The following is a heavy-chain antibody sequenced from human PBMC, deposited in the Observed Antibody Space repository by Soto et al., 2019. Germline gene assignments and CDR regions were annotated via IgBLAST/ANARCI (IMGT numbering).Heavy chain of an antibody. D-gene: IGHD2-2*03. V-gene: IGHV1-69*06. CDR3: ASNSGGYCSSTICDGDYYYYGMDV. CDR2: IIPIFGTA. Sequence: SVKVSCKASGGTFSSYAISWVRQAPGQGLEWMGGIIPIFGTANYAQKFQGRVTITADKSTSTAYMELGSLRSEDTAVYYCASNSGGYCSSTICDGDYYYYGMDVWGQGTTVTVSS. CDR1: GGTFSSYA. J-gene: IGHJ6*02.